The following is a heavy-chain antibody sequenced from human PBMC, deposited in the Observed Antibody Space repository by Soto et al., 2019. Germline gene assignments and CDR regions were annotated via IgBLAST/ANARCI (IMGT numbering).Heavy chain of an antibody. D-gene: IGHD3-16*01. J-gene: IGHJ3*02. V-gene: IGHV4-59*01. CDR2: IYYSGST. CDR3: SSVWGGAFDI. CDR1: GGSISSYY. Sequence: PSETLSLTCTVSGGSISSYYWSWIRQPPGKGLEWIGYIYYSGSTNYNPSLKSRVTISVDTSKNQFSLKLSSVTAADTAVYYCSSVWGGAFDIWGQGTMVTVSS.